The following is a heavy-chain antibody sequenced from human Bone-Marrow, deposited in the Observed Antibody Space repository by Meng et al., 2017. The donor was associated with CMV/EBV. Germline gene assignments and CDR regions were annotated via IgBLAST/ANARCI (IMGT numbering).Heavy chain of an antibody. CDR1: GGCFSGYY. CDR2: INHSGST. V-gene: IGHV4-34*01. D-gene: IGHD5-18*01. J-gene: IGHJ4*02. CDR3: ARGRGYSYGSRTRGPPH. Sequence: SETLSLTCAVYGGCFSGYYWSWIRQPPGKGLEWIGEINHSGSTNYNPSLKSRVTISVDTSKNQFSLKLSSVTAADTAVYYCARGRGYSYGSRTRGPPHWGQGTLVTVYS.